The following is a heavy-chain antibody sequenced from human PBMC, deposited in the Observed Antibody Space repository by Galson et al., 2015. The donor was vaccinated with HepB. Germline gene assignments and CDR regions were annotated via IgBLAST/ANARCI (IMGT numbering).Heavy chain of an antibody. V-gene: IGHV3-23*01. D-gene: IGHD3-3*01. Sequence: SLRLSCAASGFTFSSYAMSWVRQAPGKGLEWVSAISGSGGSTYYADSVKGRFTISRDNSKNTLYLQMNSLRAEDTAVYYCAKTYYDFWSGWGYDYYYYYYMDVWGKGTTVTVSS. CDR1: GFTFSSYA. CDR3: AKTYYDFWSGWGYDYYYYYYMDV. CDR2: ISGSGGST. J-gene: IGHJ6*03.